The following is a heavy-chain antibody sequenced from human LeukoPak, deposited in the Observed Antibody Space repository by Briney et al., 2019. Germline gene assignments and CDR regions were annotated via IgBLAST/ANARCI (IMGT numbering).Heavy chain of an antibody. J-gene: IGHJ4*02. D-gene: IGHD2-15*01. CDR1: GYTFTGYY. CDR3: ARGGYCSGYICVITLDF. Sequence: ASVKVSCKASGYTFTGYYMHWVRQAPGQGLEWMGWINPNSGGTNYAQKFQGRVTMTRDTSISTAYMELNSLRADDTAVYFCARGGYCSGYICVITLDFWGPGTQVTVSS. CDR2: INPNSGGT. V-gene: IGHV1-2*02.